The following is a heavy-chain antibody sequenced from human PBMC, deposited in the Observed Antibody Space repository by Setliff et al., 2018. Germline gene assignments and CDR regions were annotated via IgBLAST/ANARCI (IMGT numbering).Heavy chain of an antibody. CDR2: ISAYNGNT. Sequence: ASVKVSCKASGYTFTSYGISWVRQAPGQGLEWMGWISAYNGNTNYAQKLQGRVTMTTDTSTSTAYMELRSLRSDDTAVYYCAQSEMATSAFDYWGQGTLVTVSS. J-gene: IGHJ4*02. V-gene: IGHV1-18*01. CDR3: AQSEMATSAFDY. CDR1: GYTFTSYG. D-gene: IGHD5-12*01.